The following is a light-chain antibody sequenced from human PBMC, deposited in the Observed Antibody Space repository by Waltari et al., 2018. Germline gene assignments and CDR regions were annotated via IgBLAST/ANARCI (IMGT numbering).Light chain of an antibody. Sequence: SYELTQPHSLSVSPGQTASITCSGDKLGYKYISWYQKKPGLPPVLVIYQDRKRPSGIPERFSGSNSGSAATLTISGTQAMDEADYFCQAWDSSTFYVFGTGTKVSVL. CDR1: KLGYKY. V-gene: IGLV3-1*01. CDR3: QAWDSSTFYV. CDR2: QDR. J-gene: IGLJ1*01.